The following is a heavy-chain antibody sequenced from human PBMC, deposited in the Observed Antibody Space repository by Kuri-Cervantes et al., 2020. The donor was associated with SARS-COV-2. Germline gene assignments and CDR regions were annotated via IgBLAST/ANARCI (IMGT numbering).Heavy chain of an antibody. J-gene: IGHJ6*02. CDR3: ARSANYGSGSYYMSYGMDV. D-gene: IGHD3-10*01. CDR2: IIPILGIA. CDR1: GGTFSSYA. V-gene: IGHV1-69*04. Sequence: SVKVSCKASGGTFSSYAISWVRQAPGQGLEWMGRIIPILGIANYAQKFQGRVTITADKSTSTAYMELSSLGSEDTAVYYCARSANYGSGSYYMSYGMDVWGQGTTVTVSS.